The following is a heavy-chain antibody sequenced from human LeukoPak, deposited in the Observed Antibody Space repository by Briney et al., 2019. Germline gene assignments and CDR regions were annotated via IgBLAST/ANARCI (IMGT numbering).Heavy chain of an antibody. Sequence: PGGSLRLSCAASGFTFSNAWMSWVRQAPGKGLEWVGRIKSKTDGGTTDYAAPVKGRFTISRDDSKNTLDLQMNSLKTEDTAVYYCTTVTYYYYGMDVWGQGTTVTVSS. J-gene: IGHJ6*02. CDR3: TTVTYYYYGMDV. CDR1: GFTFSNAW. CDR2: IKSKTDGGTT. V-gene: IGHV3-15*01.